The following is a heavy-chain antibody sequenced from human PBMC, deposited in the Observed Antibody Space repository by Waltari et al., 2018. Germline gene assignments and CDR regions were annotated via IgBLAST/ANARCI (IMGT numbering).Heavy chain of an antibody. CDR3: TTNYDSSGYYNDY. D-gene: IGHD3-22*01. CDR2: IRSKANSYAT. Sequence: EVQLVESGGGLVQPGGSLTLACAASGFTFTGSAMHWVRQASGNGLEWVGRIRSKANSYATAYAASVKGRFTISRDDSKNTAYLQMNSLKTEDTAVYYCTTNYDSSGYYNDYWGQGTLVTVSS. J-gene: IGHJ4*02. V-gene: IGHV3-73*02. CDR1: GFTFTGSA.